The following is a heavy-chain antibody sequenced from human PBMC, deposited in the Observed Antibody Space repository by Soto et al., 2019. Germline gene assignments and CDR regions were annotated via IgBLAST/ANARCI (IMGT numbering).Heavy chain of an antibody. CDR1: GASISSTTYY. J-gene: IGHJ5*02. CDR3: ARLPMFGVVGKQVSSDP. Sequence: SETLSLTCAVSGASISSTTYYWGWIRQPPGEGLEYLGAIYYGGSTYYTPSLRGRISMSVDTSKNHFSLTLTSVTAADTAVYYCARLPMFGVVGKQVSSDPWGQGTLVTVSS. CDR2: IYYGGST. V-gene: IGHV4-39*02. D-gene: IGHD3-3*02.